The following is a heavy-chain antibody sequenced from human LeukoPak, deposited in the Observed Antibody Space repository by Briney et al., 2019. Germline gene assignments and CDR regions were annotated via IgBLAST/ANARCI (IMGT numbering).Heavy chain of an antibody. CDR2: IYHSGST. V-gene: IGHV4-38-2*02. J-gene: IGHJ4*02. CDR1: GGSISSYY. D-gene: IGHD6-6*01. CDR3: ARLFEARPGYFDY. Sequence: PSETLSLTCTVSGGSISSYYWGWIRQPPGKGLEWIGSIYHSGSTYYNPSLKSRVTISVDTSKNQFSLKLSSVTAADTAVYYCARLFEARPGYFDYWGQGTLVTVSS.